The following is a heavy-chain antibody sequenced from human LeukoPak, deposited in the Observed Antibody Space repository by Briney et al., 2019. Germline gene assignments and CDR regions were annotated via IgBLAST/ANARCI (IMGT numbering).Heavy chain of an antibody. CDR3: ARGAEVPPLDYYYGMDV. CDR1: GGSFSGYY. CDR2: INHSGST. J-gene: IGHJ6*02. Sequence: SETLSLTCAVYGGSFSGYYWSWIRQPPGKGLEWIGEINHSGSTNYNPFLESRVTISVDTSKNQFSLKLSSVTAADTAVYYCARGAEVPPLDYYYGMDVWGQGTTVTVSS. V-gene: IGHV4-34*01.